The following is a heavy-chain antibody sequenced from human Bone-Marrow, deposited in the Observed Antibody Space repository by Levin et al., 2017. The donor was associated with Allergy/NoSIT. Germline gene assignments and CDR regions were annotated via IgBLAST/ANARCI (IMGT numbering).Heavy chain of an antibody. Sequence: PGGSLRLSCAASGFNFQDYVMHWVRQAPGKGLEWVSGISWNSETIGYADSVKGRFIISRDNAKNSLYLEMNSLRPEDTALYYCTKDMSCGSTNCYRSYSYYYGMDVWGQGTTVTVSS. CDR3: TKDMSCGSTNCYRSYSYYYGMDV. D-gene: IGHD2-2*02. CDR2: ISWNSETI. CDR1: GFNFQDYV. J-gene: IGHJ6*02. V-gene: IGHV3-9*01.